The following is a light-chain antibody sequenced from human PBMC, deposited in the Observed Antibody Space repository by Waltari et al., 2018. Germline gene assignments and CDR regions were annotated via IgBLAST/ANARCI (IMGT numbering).Light chain of an antibody. CDR3: AAWDASLNGWV. CDR2: SNS. J-gene: IGLJ3*02. Sequence: QSVLTQPPSASGTPGQRVTISCSGRSSNIGSNTVNWYQQLPGTAPKLLIYSNSQRPSGGPDRFSGSKSGTSASLAISGLQADDEADYYCAAWDASLNGWVFGGGTKLTVL. V-gene: IGLV1-44*01. CDR1: SSNIGSNT.